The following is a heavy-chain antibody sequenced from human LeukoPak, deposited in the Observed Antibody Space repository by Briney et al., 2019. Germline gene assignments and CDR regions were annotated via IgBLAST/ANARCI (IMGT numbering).Heavy chain of an antibody. CDR3: ATDREGLNLFDP. D-gene: IGHD1-26*01. CDR1: GGSISTYY. Sequence: SETLSLTCTVSGGSISTYYWSWIRQPPGNGLEWIGYIYYSGSTNHNPSLKSRVTISVDTSKNQFSLKLNSVTAADTAVYYCATDREGLNLFDPWGQGILVTVSS. V-gene: IGHV4-59*01. CDR2: IYYSGST. J-gene: IGHJ5*02.